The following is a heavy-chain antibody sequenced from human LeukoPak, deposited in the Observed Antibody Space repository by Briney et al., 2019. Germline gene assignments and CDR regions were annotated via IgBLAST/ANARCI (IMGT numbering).Heavy chain of an antibody. D-gene: IGHD1-14*01. Sequence: GGSLRLSCAASGFTFSSYAMNWVRQAPGKGLEWVSAISGSGGSTYYADSVKGRFTISRDNSKNTLYLQMNSLRAEDTAVYYCAKAPTGNYYYGMDVWGQGTTVTVSS. V-gene: IGHV3-23*01. CDR3: AKAPTGNYYYGMDV. J-gene: IGHJ6*02. CDR1: GFTFSSYA. CDR2: ISGSGGST.